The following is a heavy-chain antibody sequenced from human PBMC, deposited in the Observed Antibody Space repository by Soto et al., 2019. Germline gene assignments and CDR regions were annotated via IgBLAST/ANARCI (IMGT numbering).Heavy chain of an antibody. J-gene: IGHJ6*02. D-gene: IGHD6-13*01. CDR2: IIPIFGTA. V-gene: IGHV1-69*13. CDR1: GGTFSSYA. Sequence: ASVKVSCKASGGTFSSYAISWVRQAPGQGLEWMGGIIPIFGTANYAQKFQGRVTITADESTSTAYMELSSLRSEDTAVYYCAKEVIAAAGDPASNYYYYGMDVWGQGTTVTVSS. CDR3: AKEVIAAAGDPASNYYYYGMDV.